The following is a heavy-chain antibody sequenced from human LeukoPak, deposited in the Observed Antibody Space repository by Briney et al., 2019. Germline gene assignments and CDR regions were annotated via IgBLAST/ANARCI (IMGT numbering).Heavy chain of an antibody. CDR1: GFIFTTYS. CDR2: IDTSSSDI. Sequence: GGSLRLSCAASGFIFTTYSMSWVRQAPGKGLEWVSSIDTSSSDIYYADSVKGRFIVSRDNAKNSLYLQINSLRAEDTAVYYCARIYSGGYYSYDYWGQGTLVTVSS. V-gene: IGHV3-21*01. CDR3: ARIYSGGYYSYDY. D-gene: IGHD3-22*01. J-gene: IGHJ4*02.